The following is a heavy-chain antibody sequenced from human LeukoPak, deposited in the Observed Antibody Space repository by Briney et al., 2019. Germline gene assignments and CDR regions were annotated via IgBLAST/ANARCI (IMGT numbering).Heavy chain of an antibody. V-gene: IGHV4-34*01. CDR2: INHSGNA. D-gene: IGHD4-17*01. J-gene: IGHJ4*02. CDR3: ARGQGTVTTH. CDR1: GGSXSGYY. Sequence: EXLSLTXXVSGGSXSGYYWTWIRQPPGKGLEWIGEINHSGNANCNPSLKSRVTISLDMSENHFSLKLTSVTAADTAVYYCARGQGTVTTHWGQGTLVTVSS.